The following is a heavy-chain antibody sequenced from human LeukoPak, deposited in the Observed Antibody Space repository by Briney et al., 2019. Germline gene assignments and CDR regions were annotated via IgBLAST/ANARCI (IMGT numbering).Heavy chain of an antibody. CDR3: AKGREGGSYYLLPFDY. J-gene: IGHJ4*02. Sequence: ASVKVSCKASGYTFTSYYMHWVRQAPGQGLEWMGIINPSGGGTTYAQKFQGRVTVTRDTSTSTVYMELSSLRSEDTAIYYRAKGREGGSYYLLPFDYWGQGTLVTVSS. CDR1: GYTFTSYY. CDR2: INPSGGGT. D-gene: IGHD1-26*01. V-gene: IGHV1-46*01.